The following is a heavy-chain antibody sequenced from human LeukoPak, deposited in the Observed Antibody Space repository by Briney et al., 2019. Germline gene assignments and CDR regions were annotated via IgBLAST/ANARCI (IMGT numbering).Heavy chain of an antibody. V-gene: IGHV4-4*07. CDR1: GGSISSYY. D-gene: IGHD2-2*01. CDR2: IYTSGST. J-gene: IGHJ1*01. CDR3: ARGGTSRYGVNAEYFQH. Sequence: SETLSLICTVSGGSISSYYWSWIRQPAGKGLEWIGRIYTSGSTNYNPSLKSRVTMSVDTSKNQFSLKLSSVTAADTAVYYCARGGTSRYGVNAEYFQHWGQGTLVTVSS.